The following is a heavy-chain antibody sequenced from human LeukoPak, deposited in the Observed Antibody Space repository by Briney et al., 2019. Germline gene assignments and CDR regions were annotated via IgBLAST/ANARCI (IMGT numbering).Heavy chain of an antibody. D-gene: IGHD4-11*01. J-gene: IGHJ4*02. V-gene: IGHV3-30*18. CDR3: AKNALWGTTVIGYFFDY. CDR2: ISYDGSNK. Sequence: PGGSLRLSCAASGFTFSSYGMHWVRQAPGKGLEWVALISYDGSNKYYADSVKGRFTISRDNSKNTLYLQMSSLRAEDTAVYYCAKNALWGTTVIGYFFDYWGQGTLVTVSS. CDR1: GFTFSSYG.